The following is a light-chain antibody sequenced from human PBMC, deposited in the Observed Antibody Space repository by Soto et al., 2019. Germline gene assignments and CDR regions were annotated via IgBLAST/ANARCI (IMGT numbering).Light chain of an antibody. CDR3: QQYNSYWT. V-gene: IGKV1-5*03. CDR2: KAS. Sequence: DIQMTQSPSTLSASVGDRVTITCRASQSISSWLAWYQQKPGKAPKLLIYKASSLESGVPSRFSGSGSGTQVTLAISRLQPDDFATYSCQQYNSYWTFGQGTKVEIK. CDR1: QSISSW. J-gene: IGKJ1*01.